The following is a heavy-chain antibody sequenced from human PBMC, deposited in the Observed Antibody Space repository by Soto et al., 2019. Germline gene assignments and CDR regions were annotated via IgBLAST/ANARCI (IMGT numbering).Heavy chain of an antibody. CDR1: GFSLSTSGVG. V-gene: IGHV2-5*02. CDR3: ALRRSSYDFWSGYYNVGAGFDY. CDR2: TYWDDDK. D-gene: IGHD3-3*01. Sequence: QITLKESGPTLVKPTQTLTLTCTFSGFSLSTSGVGVGWIRQPPGKALEWLAPTYWDDDKRYSPSLKSRLTIPKDTSKNQVVLTMTTMDPVDTAKYCCALRRSSYDFWSGYYNVGAGFDYWGQGTLVTVSS. J-gene: IGHJ4*02.